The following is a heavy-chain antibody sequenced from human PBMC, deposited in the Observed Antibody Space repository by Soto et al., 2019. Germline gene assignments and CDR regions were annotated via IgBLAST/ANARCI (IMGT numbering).Heavy chain of an antibody. Sequence: QVQLVESGGGVVQPGRSLRLSCAASGFTFSSYAMRWVRQAPGKGLEWVAVISYDGSNKYYADSVKGRFTISRDNSKNTLYLQMNSLRAEDTAVYYCARDEIRFALAYAMDVWGQGTTVTVSS. J-gene: IGHJ6*02. D-gene: IGHD3-3*01. CDR3: ARDEIRFALAYAMDV. V-gene: IGHV3-30-3*01. CDR1: GFTFSSYA. CDR2: ISYDGSNK.